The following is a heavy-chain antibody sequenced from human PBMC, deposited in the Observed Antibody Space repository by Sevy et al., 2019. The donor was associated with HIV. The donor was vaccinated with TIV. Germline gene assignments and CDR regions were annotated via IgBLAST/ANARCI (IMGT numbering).Heavy chain of an antibody. J-gene: IGHJ5*02. CDR2: IYYSGST. Sequence: SETLSLTCTVSGGSISSGGYYWGWIRQHPGKGLEWIGYIYYSGSTYYNPSLKSRVTISVDTSKNQFSLKLSSVTAADTAVYYCARVRRCSSTSCYEARPWFDPWGQGTLVTVSS. V-gene: IGHV4-31*03. D-gene: IGHD2-2*01. CDR3: ARVRRCSSTSCYEARPWFDP. CDR1: GGSISSGGYY.